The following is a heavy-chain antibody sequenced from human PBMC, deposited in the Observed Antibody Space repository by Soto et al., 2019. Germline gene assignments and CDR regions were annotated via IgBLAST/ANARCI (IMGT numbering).Heavy chain of an antibody. CDR1: GGTFSSYT. CDR2: IIPILGIA. D-gene: IGHD4-17*01. Sequence: SVKVSCKASGGTFSSYTISWVRQAPGQGLEWMGRIIPILGIANYAQKFQGRVTITADKSTSTAYMELSSLRSEDTAVYYCAGDRGYGDYERAMDVWGKGTTVTVSS. CDR3: AGDRGYGDYERAMDV. V-gene: IGHV1-69*04. J-gene: IGHJ6*04.